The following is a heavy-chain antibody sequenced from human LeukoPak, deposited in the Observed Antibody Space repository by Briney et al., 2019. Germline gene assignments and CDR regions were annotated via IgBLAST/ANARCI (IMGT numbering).Heavy chain of an antibody. Sequence: SETLSLTCTVSGGSISSRTYYWGWIRQPPGKGLEWIGTIYYSGTTYYNPSLKSRVTISLDTSKNQFSLKLSSVTAADTAVYYCARALYNWNDRCAFDIWGQGTMVTVSS. J-gene: IGHJ3*02. CDR3: ARALYNWNDRCAFDI. D-gene: IGHD1-1*01. CDR2: IYYSGTT. V-gene: IGHV4-39*07. CDR1: GGSISSRTYY.